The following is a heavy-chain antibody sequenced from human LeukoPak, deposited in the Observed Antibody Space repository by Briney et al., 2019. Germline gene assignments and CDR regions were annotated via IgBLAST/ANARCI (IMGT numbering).Heavy chain of an antibody. CDR1: GGSISSSDFY. J-gene: IGHJ5*02. Sequence: ASETLSLTCTVSGGSISSSDFYWGWIRQPPGKGLEWIGSISYSGNTYYNPSLKSRVTISVDTSKNQFSLKLSSVTAADTAVYYCARGSNWFDPWGQGTLVTVSS. V-gene: IGHV4-39*07. CDR2: ISYSGNT. CDR3: ARGSNWFDP.